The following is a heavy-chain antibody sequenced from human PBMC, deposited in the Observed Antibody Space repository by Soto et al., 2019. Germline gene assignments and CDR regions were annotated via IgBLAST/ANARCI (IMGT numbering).Heavy chain of an antibody. Sequence: SETLSLTCTVSGGSISSYYWSWIRQPPGKGLEWIGYIYYSGSTNYNPSLKSRVTISVDTSKNQFSLKLSSVTAADTAVYYCARGVGTTSEHWFDPWGQGTLVTVSS. CDR1: GGSISSYY. CDR3: ARGVGTTSEHWFDP. J-gene: IGHJ5*02. D-gene: IGHD3-10*01. CDR2: IYYSGST. V-gene: IGHV4-59*01.